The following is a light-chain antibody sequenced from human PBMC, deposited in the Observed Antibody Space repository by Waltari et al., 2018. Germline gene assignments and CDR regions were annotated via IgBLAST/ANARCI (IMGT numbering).Light chain of an antibody. CDR3: QQYSLWPPLT. J-gene: IGKJ4*01. V-gene: IGKV3-15*01. CDR1: PGVYTN. Sequence: VVMTQSPATLSVSPGGRPPLSCRASPGVYTNLAWYQQKPGQAPRLLIYGASTRATGIPARFRGSGSGTDFTLTISSLQSEDLALYYCQQYSLWPPLTFGGGTKVEI. CDR2: GAS.